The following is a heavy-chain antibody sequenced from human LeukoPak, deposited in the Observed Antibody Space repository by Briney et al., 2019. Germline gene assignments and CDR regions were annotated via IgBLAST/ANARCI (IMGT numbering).Heavy chain of an antibody. CDR1: GFTFSTYW. D-gene: IGHD2-2*01. CDR2: IKQDGSDK. CDR3: ARVLPVASRDY. J-gene: IGHJ4*02. V-gene: IGHV3-7*01. Sequence: GGSLRLSCAASGFTFSTYWMSWVRQAPGKGLEWVANIKQDGSDKFYADSVKGRFTISRDNAKNSMYLQMNSLRAEDTAVYYCARVLPVASRDYWGQGTLVTVSS.